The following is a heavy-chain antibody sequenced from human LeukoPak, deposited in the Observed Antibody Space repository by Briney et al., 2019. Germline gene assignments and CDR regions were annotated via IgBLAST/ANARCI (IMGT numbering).Heavy chain of an antibody. V-gene: IGHV4-39*01. Sequence: SETLSLTCTVSGGSISSSSYYWGWIRQPPGKGLEWIGSIYYSGSTYYNPSLKSRVTISVDTSKNQFSLNLRSVTAADTAMYYCARQTGSGLFILPGGQGTLVTVSS. J-gene: IGHJ4*02. CDR3: ARQTGSGLFILP. D-gene: IGHD3/OR15-3a*01. CDR1: GGSISSSSYY. CDR2: IYYSGST.